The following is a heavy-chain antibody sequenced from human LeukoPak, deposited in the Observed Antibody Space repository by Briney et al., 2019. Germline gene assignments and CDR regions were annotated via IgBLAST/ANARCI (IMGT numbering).Heavy chain of an antibody. Sequence: YLRPPCGASGFTSSSYTIHWFRQAPGKGLEWVAVISYDGSNKYYADSVKGRFTISRDKSKNTLYLQMNSLRAEDTAVYYCARSSPRVRPPGYWGQGALVTVSS. J-gene: IGHJ4*02. CDR1: GFTSSSYT. CDR2: ISYDGSNK. CDR3: ARSSPRVRPPGY. D-gene: IGHD4-17*01. V-gene: IGHV3-30-3*01.